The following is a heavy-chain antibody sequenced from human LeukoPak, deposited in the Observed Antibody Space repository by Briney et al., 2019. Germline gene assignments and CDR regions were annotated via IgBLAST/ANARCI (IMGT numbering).Heavy chain of an antibody. CDR1: EFSVGSNY. Sequence: GGSLRLSCAASEFSVGSNYMTWVRQAPGKGLEWVSLIYSGGSTYYADSVKGRFTISRDNSKNTVFLQMNSLRIEDTAMYYCAKDFMHYGSGRPYYMDVWGEGTTVIISS. D-gene: IGHD3-10*01. J-gene: IGHJ6*03. CDR3: AKDFMHYGSGRPYYMDV. V-gene: IGHV3-53*05. CDR2: IYSGGST.